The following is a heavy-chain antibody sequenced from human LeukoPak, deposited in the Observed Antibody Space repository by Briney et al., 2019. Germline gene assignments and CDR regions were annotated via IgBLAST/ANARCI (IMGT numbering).Heavy chain of an antibody. CDR3: ARDAGYCSSTSCYHGMDV. J-gene: IGHJ6*04. CDR1: GFTFSSYG. D-gene: IGHD2-2*01. CDR2: ICYDGSNK. Sequence: GGSLRLSCAASGFTFSSYGMHWVRQAPGKGLERGAVICYDGSNKYYADSVKGRFTISRDNSKNTLYLQMNSLRAEDTAVYYCARDAGYCSSTSCYHGMDVWGKGTTVTVSS. V-gene: IGHV3-33*01.